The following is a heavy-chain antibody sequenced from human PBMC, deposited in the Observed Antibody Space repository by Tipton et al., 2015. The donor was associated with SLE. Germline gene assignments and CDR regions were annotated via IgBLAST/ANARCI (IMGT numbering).Heavy chain of an antibody. CDR1: GFTFSSYA. CDR3: VRDGKVNFFGMVFGQSGAFDN. V-gene: IGHV3-23*01. D-gene: IGHD3-3*01. CDR2: ISSSGGST. Sequence: SLRLSCAASGFTFSSYAMSWVRQAPGKGLEWVSAISSSGGSTYYADSVKGRFTISRDNSRNTLYLQMNSPRAEDTGLYYCVRDGKVNFFGMVFGQSGAFDNWGQGTLVTVTS. J-gene: IGHJ4*02.